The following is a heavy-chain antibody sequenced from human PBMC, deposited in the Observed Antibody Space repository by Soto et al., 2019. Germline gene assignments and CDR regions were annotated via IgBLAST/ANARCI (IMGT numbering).Heavy chain of an antibody. J-gene: IGHJ4*02. V-gene: IGHV1-69*13. CDR2: IIPIFGTA. D-gene: IGHD3-3*01. CDR1: GGTFSSYA. CDR3: ARDSFRYIRXGALYDFWSGYYNYFDY. Sequence: SVKVSCKASGGTFSSYAISWVRQAPGQGLEWTGGIIPIFGTANYAQKFQGRVTITADESTSTAYMELSSLRSEDTAVYYCARDSFRYIRXGALYDFWSGYYNYFDYWGQGTLVTVSS.